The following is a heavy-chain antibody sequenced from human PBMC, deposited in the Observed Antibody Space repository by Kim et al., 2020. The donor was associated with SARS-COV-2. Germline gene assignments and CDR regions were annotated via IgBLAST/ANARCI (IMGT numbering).Heavy chain of an antibody. V-gene: IGHV3-43*01. J-gene: IGHJ4*02. D-gene: IGHD6-13*01. Sequence: RFTISRDNSKNSLYLQMNSLRTEDTALYYCAKGITGYSSSWYWGYYFDYWGQGTLVTVSS. CDR3: AKGITGYSSSWYWGYYFDY.